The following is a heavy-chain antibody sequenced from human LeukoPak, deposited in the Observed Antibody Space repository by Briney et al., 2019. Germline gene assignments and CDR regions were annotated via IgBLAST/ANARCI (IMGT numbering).Heavy chain of an antibody. CDR1: GGSISTGGYY. Sequence: PSETLSLTCTVSGGSISTGGYYWSWIRQHPGKGLEWIACIYYSGSTYYNPSLKSRITISVDTSKNQFSLKLSSVTAADTAVYYCARAYGDYGDAFDIWGQGTMVTVSS. V-gene: IGHV4-31*03. J-gene: IGHJ3*02. CDR2: IYYSGST. CDR3: ARAYGDYGDAFDI. D-gene: IGHD4-17*01.